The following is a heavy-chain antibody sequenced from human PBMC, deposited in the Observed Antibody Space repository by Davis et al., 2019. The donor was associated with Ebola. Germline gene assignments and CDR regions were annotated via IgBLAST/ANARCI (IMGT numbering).Heavy chain of an antibody. D-gene: IGHD6-13*01. V-gene: IGHV4-39*07. Sequence: PSETLSLTCTVSGGSISSSSYYWGWIRQPPGKGLEWIESIYYSGSTYYNPSLKSRVTISVDTSKNQFSLKLSSVTAADTAVYYCARDQQLNPGIAAAGLDYWGQGTLVTVSS. CDR3: ARDQQLNPGIAAAGLDY. J-gene: IGHJ4*02. CDR2: IYYSGST. CDR1: GGSISSSSYY.